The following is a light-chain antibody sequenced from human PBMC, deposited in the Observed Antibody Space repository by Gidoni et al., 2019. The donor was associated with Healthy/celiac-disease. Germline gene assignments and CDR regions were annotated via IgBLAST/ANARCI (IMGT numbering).Light chain of an antibody. J-gene: IGLJ3*02. CDR3: SSYTSSSTLEV. CDR1: SSDVGGYNY. CDR2: EVS. Sequence: QSALTQPASVSGSPGQSITISCPGTSSDVGGYNYVSWYQQHPGKAPKLMIYEVSNRPSGVSNRFSGSKSGNTASLTISGLQAEDEADYYCSSYTSSSTLEVFGGGTTLTVL. V-gene: IGLV2-14*01.